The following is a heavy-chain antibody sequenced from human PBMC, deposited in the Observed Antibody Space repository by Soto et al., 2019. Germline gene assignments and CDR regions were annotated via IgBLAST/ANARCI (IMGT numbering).Heavy chain of an antibody. D-gene: IGHD3-22*01. V-gene: IGHV3-30*18. J-gene: IGHJ2*01. CDR1: GFTFSSYG. Sequence: QVQLVESGGGVLQPGRSLRLSCAASGFTFSSYGIHWVRQAPGKGLEWVAVISHDGSTKYYADSVKGRFTISRDNSKNTLLLQMTSLRAEDTAVYYCAKPFQRSRYHYDIWYFDLWGRGNLVTVSS. CDR2: ISHDGSTK. CDR3: AKPFQRSRYHYDIWYFDL.